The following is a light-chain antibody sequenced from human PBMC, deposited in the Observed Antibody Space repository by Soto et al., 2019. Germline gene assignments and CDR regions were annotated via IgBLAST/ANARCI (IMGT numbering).Light chain of an antibody. CDR3: QQYGSSRALT. J-gene: IGKJ4*01. Sequence: EIVLTQSPGTLSLSPGERATLSCRASQSVSSSYLAWYQQKPGQAPSLLIYGASSRANGIPDRFSGSGSGTDFILTIIRLEPEDFAVYYCQQYGSSRALTFGGGTKVEIK. V-gene: IGKV3-20*01. CDR2: GAS. CDR1: QSVSSSY.